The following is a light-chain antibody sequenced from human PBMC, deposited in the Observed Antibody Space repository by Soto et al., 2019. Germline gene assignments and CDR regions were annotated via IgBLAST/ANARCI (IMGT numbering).Light chain of an antibody. Sequence: QSALTQPPSASGSPGQSVTISCTGTSSDVGGYKYVSWYQQHPGKAPKLMIYEVSKRPSGGPDRFSGSKSGNTASLTVSGLQAEDEADYYCSSYAGSNNVVFGGGTQLTVL. CDR1: SSDVGGYKY. CDR3: SSYAGSNNVV. CDR2: EVS. V-gene: IGLV2-8*01. J-gene: IGLJ2*01.